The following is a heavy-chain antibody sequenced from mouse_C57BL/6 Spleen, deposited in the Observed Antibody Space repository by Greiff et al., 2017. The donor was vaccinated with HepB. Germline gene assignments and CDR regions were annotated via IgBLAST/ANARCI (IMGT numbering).Heavy chain of an antibody. V-gene: IGHV1-52*01. D-gene: IGHD2-3*01. J-gene: IGHJ2*01. CDR2: IDPSDSET. CDR3: ARFDDGYLLYYFDY. CDR1: GYTFTSYW. Sequence: QVQLQRPGAELVRPGSSVKLSCKASGYTFTSYWMHWVKQRPIQGLEWIGNIDPSDSETHYNQKFKDKATLTVDKSSSTAYMQLSSLTSEDSAVYYCARFDDGYLLYYFDYWGQGTTLTVSS.